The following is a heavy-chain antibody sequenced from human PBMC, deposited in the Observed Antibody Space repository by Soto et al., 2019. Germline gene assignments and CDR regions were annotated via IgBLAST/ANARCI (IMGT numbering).Heavy chain of an antibody. CDR3: AQPWGTGFYQLDS. Sequence: KPSETLSLTCAVSGYSISTGFNWAWIRQPPGKGLEWIGSIYHSGSTYYNLSLKSRVTISSDASKNQISLKLSSVTAADTALYSCAQPWGTGFYQLDSWGQGTLVTVSS. V-gene: IGHV4-38-2*01. CDR2: IYHSGST. J-gene: IGHJ4*02. D-gene: IGHD2-2*01. CDR1: GYSISTGFN.